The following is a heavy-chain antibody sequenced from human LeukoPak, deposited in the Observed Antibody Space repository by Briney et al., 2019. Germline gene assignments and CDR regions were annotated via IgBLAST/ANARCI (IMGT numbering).Heavy chain of an antibody. CDR2: INTNTGNP. CDR1: GGTFSSYG. J-gene: IGHJ4*02. V-gene: IGHV7-4-1*02. D-gene: IGHD2-2*01. Sequence: GASVKVSCKASGGTFSSYGISWVRQAPGQGLEWMGWINTNTGNPTYAQGFTGRFVFSLDTSVSTAYLQISSLKAEDTAVYYCARGYCSSTSCYGGSYWGQGTLVTVSS. CDR3: ARGYCSSTSCYGGSY.